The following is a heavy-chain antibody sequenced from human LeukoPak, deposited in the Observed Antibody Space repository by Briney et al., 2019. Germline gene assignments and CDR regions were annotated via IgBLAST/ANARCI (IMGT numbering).Heavy chain of an antibody. CDR2: TYYRSKWYN. CDR3: ARGGYGDYVSLFQH. V-gene: IGHV6-1*01. J-gene: IGHJ1*01. D-gene: IGHD4-17*01. Sequence: SQTLSLTCAISGDSVSSNSAAWNWIRQCPSRGLEWLGRTYYRSKWYNDYAVSVKSRIIINPDTSKNQFSLQLDSVTPEDTAVYYCARGGYGDYVSLFQHWGQGTLVTVSS. CDR1: GDSVSSNSAA.